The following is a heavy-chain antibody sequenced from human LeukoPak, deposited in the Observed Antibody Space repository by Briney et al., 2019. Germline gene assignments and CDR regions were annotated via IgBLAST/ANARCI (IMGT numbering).Heavy chain of an antibody. V-gene: IGHV3-23*01. CDR2: ISGSGGRT. CDR1: GFSFSSNS. Sequence: GGSLRLSCAASGFSFSSNSMSWVRQAPGKGLEWVSAISGSGGRTFYADSVKGRFTISRDNSKNTLYLQMNSLRAEDTAVYYCAKPTRPNEAAEYYFDYWGQGTLVTVSS. D-gene: IGHD6-25*01. CDR3: AKPTRPNEAAEYYFDY. J-gene: IGHJ4*02.